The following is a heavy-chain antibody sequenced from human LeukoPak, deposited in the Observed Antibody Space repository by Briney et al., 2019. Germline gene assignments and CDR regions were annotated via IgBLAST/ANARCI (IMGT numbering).Heavy chain of an antibody. V-gene: IGHV3-11*04. D-gene: IGHD1-26*01. J-gene: IGHJ5*02. CDR2: ITNSDNTI. CDR1: GFTFSAYT. Sequence: PGGSLRLSCATSGFTFSAYTMSWIRQAPGKGLEWLSYITNSDNTIYNADSVKGRFTISRDNAKNSLYLQMNSLRAEDTAVYFCARLGSGSYYAWFDPWGQGTLVTVS. CDR3: ARLGSGSYYAWFDP.